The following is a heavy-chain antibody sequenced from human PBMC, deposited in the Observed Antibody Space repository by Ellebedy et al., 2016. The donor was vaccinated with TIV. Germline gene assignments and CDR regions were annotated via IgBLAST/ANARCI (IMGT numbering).Heavy chain of an antibody. CDR3: ARGMGGGHPGDY. CDR1: GYTFTSYY. D-gene: IGHD2-15*01. V-gene: IGHV1-2*02. CDR2: INPNSGGT. J-gene: IGHJ4*02. Sequence: AASVKVSCKASGYTFTSYYMHWVRQAPGQGLEWMGWINPNSGGTNYAQNFQGRVTMTRDTSISTAYMELSRLRSDDTAVYFCARGMGGGHPGDYWGQGTLVTVSS.